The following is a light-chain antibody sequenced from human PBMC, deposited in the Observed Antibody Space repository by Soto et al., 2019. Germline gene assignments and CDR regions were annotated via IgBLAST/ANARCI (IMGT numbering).Light chain of an antibody. CDR3: QQYASYSWT. CDR2: DAS. J-gene: IGKJ1*01. Sequence: EIVLEQPAATLSLSPGARASLSCRASQSVSSYLAWYQQQPGQAPRLLIYDASNRATGIPARFSGSGSGTDFTLTISSLQSDDFGTYYCQQYASYSWTFGQGTRVDIK. CDR1: QSVSSY. V-gene: IGKV3-11*01.